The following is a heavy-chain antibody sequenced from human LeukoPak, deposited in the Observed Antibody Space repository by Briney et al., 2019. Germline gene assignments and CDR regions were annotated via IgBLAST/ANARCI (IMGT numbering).Heavy chain of an antibody. CDR3: ARVGDYHFDS. CDR2: MNGDGSTI. V-gene: IGHV3-74*01. Sequence: GGSLRLSCAASGFTFSSYWMHWVRQAPGKGLVWVSRMNGDGSTINYADSVKGRFTISRDNAKNTLFLQMNSLRAEDTAVYYCARVGDYHFDSWGQGTLLTVSS. D-gene: IGHD3-10*01. J-gene: IGHJ4*02. CDR1: GFTFSSYW.